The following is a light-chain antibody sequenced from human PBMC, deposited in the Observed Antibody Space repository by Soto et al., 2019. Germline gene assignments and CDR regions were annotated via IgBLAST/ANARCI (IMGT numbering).Light chain of an antibody. V-gene: IGKV1-39*01. Sequence: QCVALVGRGTITCRASQSISSYLNWYQQKPGKAPKLLIYAASSLQSGVPSRFSGSGSGTDFTLTISSLQPEDFATYSCQPSYSTLTSAGGTKVDIK. J-gene: IGKJ4*01. CDR3: QPSYSTLT. CDR2: AAS. CDR1: QSISSY.